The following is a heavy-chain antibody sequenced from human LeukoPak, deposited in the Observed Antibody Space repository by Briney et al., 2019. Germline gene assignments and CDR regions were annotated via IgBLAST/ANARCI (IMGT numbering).Heavy chain of an antibody. V-gene: IGHV4-34*01. D-gene: IGHD3-10*01. Sequence: SETLSLTCAVYGGPFSGYYWSWIRQPPGKGLEWIGEMNHSGSTNYNPSLKSRVTISVDTFRNQFSLKLTSVTAADTAIYYCAKSDYYGASDYWGQGTLVTVSS. J-gene: IGHJ4*02. CDR3: AKSDYYGASDY. CDR1: GGPFSGYY. CDR2: MNHSGST.